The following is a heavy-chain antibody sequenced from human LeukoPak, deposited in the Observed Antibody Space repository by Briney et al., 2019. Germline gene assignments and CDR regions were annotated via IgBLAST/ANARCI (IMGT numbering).Heavy chain of an antibody. J-gene: IGHJ4*02. CDR1: GGSFSGSY. V-gene: IGHV4-34*01. Sequence: SETLSLTCAVYGGSFSGSYWSWIRQPPGKGLEWIGEINDSENTNYNPSLKSRVTISVDTSKNQFSLKLSSVTAADTAVYYCARDAYGDSPDYWGQGTLVTVSS. CDR3: ARDAYGDSPDY. D-gene: IGHD4-17*01. CDR2: INDSENT.